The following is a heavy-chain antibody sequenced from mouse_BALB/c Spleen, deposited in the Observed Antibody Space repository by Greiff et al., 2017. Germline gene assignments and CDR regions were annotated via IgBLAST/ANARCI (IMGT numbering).Heavy chain of an antibody. D-gene: IGHD3-2*01. J-gene: IGHJ3*01. V-gene: IGHV5-17*02. CDR3: ARGTARTGFAY. CDR1: GFTFSSFG. CDR2: ISSGSSTI. Sequence: EVMLVESGGGLVQPGGSRKLSCAASGFTFSSFGMHWVRQAPEKGLEWVAYISSGSSTIYYADTVKGRFTISRDNPKNTLFLQMTSLRSEDTAMYYCARGTARTGFAYWGQGTLVTVSA.